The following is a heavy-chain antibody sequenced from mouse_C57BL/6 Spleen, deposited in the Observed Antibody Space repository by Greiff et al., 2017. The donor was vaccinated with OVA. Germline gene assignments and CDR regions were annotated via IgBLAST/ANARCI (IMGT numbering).Heavy chain of an antibody. V-gene: IGHV14-1*01. J-gene: IGHJ3*01. Sequence: VQLQQSGAELVRPGASVKLSCTASGFNIKDYYMHWVKQRPEQGLEWIGRIDPEDGDTEYAPKFQGKATMTADTSSNTAYLQLSSLTSEDTAVYYCTTDSYYYGSSYDWFAYWGQGTLVTVSA. D-gene: IGHD1-1*01. CDR1: GFNIKDYY. CDR3: TTDSYYYGSSYDWFAY. CDR2: IDPEDGDT.